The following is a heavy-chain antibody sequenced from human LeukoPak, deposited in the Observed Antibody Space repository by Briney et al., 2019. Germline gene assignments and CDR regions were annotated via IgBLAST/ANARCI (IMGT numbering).Heavy chain of an antibody. Sequence: SETLSLTCTVSGGSISSSSYYWGWTRQPPGKGLEWIGSIYYSGSTYYNPSLKSRVTISVDTSKNQFSLKLSSVTAADTAVSYCARQIGHIDILRFLEWSPIDYWGQGTLVTVSS. D-gene: IGHD3-3*01. CDR3: ARQIGHIDILRFLEWSPIDY. CDR1: GGSISSSSYY. J-gene: IGHJ4*02. V-gene: IGHV4-39*01. CDR2: IYYSGST.